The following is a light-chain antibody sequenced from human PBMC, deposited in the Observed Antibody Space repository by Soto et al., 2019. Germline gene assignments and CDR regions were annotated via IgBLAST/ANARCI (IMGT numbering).Light chain of an antibody. CDR2: WAS. CDR3: HQYYTTPYT. V-gene: IGKV4-1*01. J-gene: IGKJ2*01. Sequence: DVVMTQSPDSLAVSLGERATINCKSSQSVQSSSNKNYLAWFQQKPGQPPKLLMYWASTRESGVPDRISGSGSGTDFTLTISSLQAEDVAVYYCHQYYTTPYTFGQGTKLEIK. CDR1: QSVQSSSNKNY.